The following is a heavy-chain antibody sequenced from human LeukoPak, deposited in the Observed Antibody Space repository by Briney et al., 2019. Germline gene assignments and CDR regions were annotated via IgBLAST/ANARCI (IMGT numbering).Heavy chain of an antibody. CDR1: GFTFSSYA. J-gene: IGHJ6*02. Sequence: GGSLRLSCAASGFTFSSYAMSWVRQAPGKGLEWVSAISGSGGSTYYADSVKGRFTISRDNSKSMLFLQLNSLRAEDTALYYCARDLHYYVAMDVWGQGTTVTVSS. D-gene: IGHD3-10*02. V-gene: IGHV3-23*01. CDR3: ARDLHYYVAMDV. CDR2: ISGSGGST.